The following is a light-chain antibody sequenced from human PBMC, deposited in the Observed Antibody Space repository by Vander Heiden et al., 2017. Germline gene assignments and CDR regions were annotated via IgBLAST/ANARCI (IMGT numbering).Light chain of an antibody. CDR3: LIYYGSSVM. CDR1: AGAVTRGNF. CDR2: RTT. V-gene: IGLV7-43*01. Sequence: QTVVTPEPSLSVSPGGTVTLTCSSSAGAVTRGNFPTWFQQKPGQVHRALIYRTTNKHSGTPARFAGSLRGDKAARTRAGVQNEDEDDYDCLIYYGSSVMFGGGTRLTVL. J-gene: IGLJ3*02.